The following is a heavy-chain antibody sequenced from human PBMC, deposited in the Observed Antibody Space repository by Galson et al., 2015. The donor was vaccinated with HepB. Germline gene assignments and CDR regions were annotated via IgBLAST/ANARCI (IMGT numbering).Heavy chain of an antibody. CDR1: GVVFGDFY. CDR2: ISSTGSAT. J-gene: IGHJ4*02. Sequence: SLGVACAASGVVFGDFYMSWVGQAPGEGLEWVSYISSTGSATYYADSVKARVTIARVYAKESGTLQMNSLRVEDTAVYYCARDPYSYGWDWVDYWGQGILVTVSP. V-gene: IGHV3-11*01. D-gene: IGHD5-18*01. CDR3: ARDPYSYGWDWVDY.